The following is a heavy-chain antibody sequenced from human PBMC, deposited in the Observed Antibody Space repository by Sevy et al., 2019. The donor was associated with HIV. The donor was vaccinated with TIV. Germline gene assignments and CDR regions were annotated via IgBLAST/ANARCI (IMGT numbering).Heavy chain of an antibody. CDR3: AGARYDSSGSFDAFDI. CDR2: IFKSGDVT. CDR1: GFTLRTYA. V-gene: IGHV3-23*01. Sequence: GGSLRLSCVASGFTLRTYAMNWVRQAPGKGLKWVSTIFKSGDVTYYADSVKGRFTIARDNSKNTMYLHMNSLRAEDTALDFCAGARYDSSGSFDAFDIWGQGTMVTVSS. J-gene: IGHJ3*02. D-gene: IGHD3-22*01.